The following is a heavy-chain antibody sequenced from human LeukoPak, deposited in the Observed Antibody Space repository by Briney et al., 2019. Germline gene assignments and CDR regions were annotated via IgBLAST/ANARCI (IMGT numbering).Heavy chain of an antibody. CDR1: VYTFTSYW. J-gene: IGHJ5*02. V-gene: IGHV5-51*03. D-gene: IGHD6-6*01. CDR3: ARLIVGSSSTGWFDP. Sequence: GESLKISCQSSVYTFTSYWIGWVRQMPGKGLQWMGIIYPGDTDTTYSPSFQGQVTISADKSISTAYLQWSSLKASDTAIYYCARLIVGSSSTGWFDPWGQGTLVTVSS. CDR2: IYPGDTDT.